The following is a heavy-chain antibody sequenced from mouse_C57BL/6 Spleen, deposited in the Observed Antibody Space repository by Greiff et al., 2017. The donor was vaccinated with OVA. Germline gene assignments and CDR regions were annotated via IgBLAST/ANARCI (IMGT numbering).Heavy chain of an antibody. CDR2: INPGSGGT. J-gene: IGHJ3*01. CDR3: ARSGNPPDRGGFAY. CDR1: GYAFTNYL. V-gene: IGHV1-54*01. Sequence: VQLQQSGAELVRPGTSVKVSCKASGYAFTNYLIAWVKQRPGQGLEWIGVINPGSGGTNYNEKFKGKATLTADKSSSTAYMQLSSLTAEDSAFYSCARSGNPPDRGGFAYWGQGTLVTVSA.